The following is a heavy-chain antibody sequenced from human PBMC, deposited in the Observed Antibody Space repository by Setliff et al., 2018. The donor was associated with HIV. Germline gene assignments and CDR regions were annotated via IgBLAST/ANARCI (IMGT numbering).Heavy chain of an antibody. CDR2: IHYSGNT. CDR1: GGSISITSYY. V-gene: IGHV4-39*01. CDR3: ASLHSSGWPYYSDY. Sequence: PSAPLSLTCTVSGGSISITSYYWGWIRQPPGKGLEWIGSIHYSGNTYYSPSLKSRVTISEDTSKNQFSLKLSSVTAADTAVYYCASLHSSGWPYYSDYWGHGILVTVSS. J-gene: IGHJ4*01. D-gene: IGHD6-19*01.